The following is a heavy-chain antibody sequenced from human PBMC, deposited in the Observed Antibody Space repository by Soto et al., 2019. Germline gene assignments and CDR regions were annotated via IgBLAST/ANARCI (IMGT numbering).Heavy chain of an antibody. CDR3: ARSYYDSSGYYPYDYYGMDV. D-gene: IGHD3-22*01. CDR1: WYTLTNSA. Sequence: GASVKVSCKASWYTLTNSARTLGRPAPGQKNKMMGWINAGNGNTKYSQKFQGRVTITRDTSASTAYMELSSLRSEDTAVYYCARSYYDSSGYYPYDYYGMDVWGQGTTVTVSS. CDR2: INAGNGNT. J-gene: IGHJ6*02. V-gene: IGHV1-3*01.